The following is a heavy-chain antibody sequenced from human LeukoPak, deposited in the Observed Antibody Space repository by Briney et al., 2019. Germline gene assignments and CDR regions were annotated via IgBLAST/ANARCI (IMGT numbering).Heavy chain of an antibody. CDR2: ISAYNGNT. CDR1: GGTFSSYT. CDR3: ARDSNYYDSSGYGH. V-gene: IGHV1-18*01. D-gene: IGHD3-22*01. J-gene: IGHJ4*02. Sequence: ASVKVSCKASGGTFSSYTISWVRQAPGQGLEWMGWISAYNGNTNYAQKLQGRVTMTTDTSTSTAYMELRSLRSDDTAVYYCARDSNYYDSSGYGHWGQGTLVTVSS.